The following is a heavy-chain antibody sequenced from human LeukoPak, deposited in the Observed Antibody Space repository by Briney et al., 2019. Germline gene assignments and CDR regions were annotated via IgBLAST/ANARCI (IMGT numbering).Heavy chain of an antibody. D-gene: IGHD3-3*01. V-gene: IGHV3-20*04. CDR2: INWNGGST. Sequence: PGGSLRLSCAASGFTFDDYGMSWVRQAPGKGLEWVSGINWNGGSTGYADSVKGRFTISRDNAKNSLYLQMNSLRAEDTALYYCVRMNSDFWSEYFDYWGQGTLVTVSS. CDR1: GFTFDDYG. J-gene: IGHJ4*02. CDR3: VRMNSDFWSEYFDY.